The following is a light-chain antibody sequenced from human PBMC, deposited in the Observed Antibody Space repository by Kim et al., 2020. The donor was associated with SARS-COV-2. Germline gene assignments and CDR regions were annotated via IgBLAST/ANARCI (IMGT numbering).Light chain of an antibody. V-gene: IGKV3-15*01. CDR3: QQCNSWPRT. Sequence: VSPGNRVTLSCGASGSVYSNLAWYQQKPGEAPRLLMYAASTRAAGVPARFSGSGSGTEFTLVISSLQSEDFAVYYCQQCNSWPRTFGQGTKVDIK. CDR2: AAS. J-gene: IGKJ1*01. CDR1: GSVYSN.